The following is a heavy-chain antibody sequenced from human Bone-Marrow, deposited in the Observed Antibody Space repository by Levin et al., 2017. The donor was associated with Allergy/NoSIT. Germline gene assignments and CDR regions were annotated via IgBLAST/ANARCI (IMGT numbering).Heavy chain of an antibody. CDR1: GYTLTELS. Sequence: ASVKVSCKVSGYTLTELSMHWVRQAPGKGLEWMGGFDPEDGETIYAQKFQGRVTMTEDTSTDTAYMELSSLRSEDTAVYYCATITWDRVGASYYFDSWGQGTLVTVSS. V-gene: IGHV1-24*01. CDR2: FDPEDGET. J-gene: IGHJ4*02. D-gene: IGHD1-26*01. CDR3: ATITWDRVGASYYFDS.